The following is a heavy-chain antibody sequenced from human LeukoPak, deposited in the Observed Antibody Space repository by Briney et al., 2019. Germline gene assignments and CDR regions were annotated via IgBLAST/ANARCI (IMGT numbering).Heavy chain of an antibody. CDR2: IYWTDDK. Sequence: SGPTLVKPTQTLTPTCTFSGFSLSTSGVRVGWIRQPPGKALEWLALIYWTDDKRYSPSLKSTLTITKDTSKNQVVLTMTNMDPVDTATYDCAHKLLLYDSSGYLTFWFDPWGQGTLVTVSS. D-gene: IGHD3-22*01. CDR1: GFSLSTSGVR. J-gene: IGHJ5*02. CDR3: AHKLLLYDSSGYLTFWFDP. V-gene: IGHV2-5*01.